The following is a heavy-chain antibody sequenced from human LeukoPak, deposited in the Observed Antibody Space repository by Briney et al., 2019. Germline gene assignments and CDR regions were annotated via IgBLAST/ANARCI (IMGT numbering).Heavy chain of an antibody. D-gene: IGHD3-22*01. J-gene: IGHJ3*02. CDR2: FDPEGGET. CDR3: ATVKGLLSASDI. V-gene: IGHV1-24*01. CDR1: GYTFTGYD. Sequence: ASVKVSCKASGYTFTGYDMHWVRQAPGKGLEWMGGFDPEGGETIYAQKFQGRVTMTEDTSTDTAYMELSSLRSEDTAVYYCATVKGLLSASDIWGQGTMVTVSS.